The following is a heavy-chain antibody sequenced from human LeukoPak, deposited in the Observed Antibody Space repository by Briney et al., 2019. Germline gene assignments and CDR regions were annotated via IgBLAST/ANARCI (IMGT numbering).Heavy chain of an antibody. Sequence: PGRSLRLSCSASGFTFSSYGMHWVRQAPGKGLEWVAVISYDGSNKYYADSVKGRFTISRDNSKNTLYLQMNSLRAEDTAVYYCAKDSLLGFGIFDYWGQGTLVTVSS. CDR1: GFTFSSYG. D-gene: IGHD2-15*01. J-gene: IGHJ4*02. CDR2: ISYDGSNK. V-gene: IGHV3-30*18. CDR3: AKDSLLGFGIFDY.